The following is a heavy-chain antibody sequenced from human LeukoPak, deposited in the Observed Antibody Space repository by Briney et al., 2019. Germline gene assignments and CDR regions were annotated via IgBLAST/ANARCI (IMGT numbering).Heavy chain of an antibody. CDR3: AKVSGLRIGHFDY. D-gene: IGHD2-15*01. CDR1: GFTFSDYA. V-gene: IGHV3-23*01. Sequence: PGRSLRLSCAASGFTFSDYAMSWVRQAPGKGLEWVSAISGSGGSTYYADSVKGRFTISRDNSKNTLYLQMNSLRAEDTAVYYCAKVSGLRIGHFDYWGQGTLVTVSS. CDR2: ISGSGGST. J-gene: IGHJ4*02.